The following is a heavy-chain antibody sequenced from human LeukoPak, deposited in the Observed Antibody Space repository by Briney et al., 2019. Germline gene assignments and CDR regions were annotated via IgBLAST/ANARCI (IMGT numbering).Heavy chain of an antibody. CDR1: GFTFSSYG. D-gene: IGHD2-15*01. CDR2: IWYDGSNK. CDR3: AREGSNCSGGSCYLYYFDY. V-gene: IGHV3-33*01. Sequence: PGGSLRLSCAASGFTFSSYGMHWVRQAPGKGLEWVAVIWYDGSNKYYADSVKGRFTISRDNSKNTLYLQMNSLRDEDTAVYYCAREGSNCSGGSCYLYYFDYWGQGTLVTVSS. J-gene: IGHJ4*02.